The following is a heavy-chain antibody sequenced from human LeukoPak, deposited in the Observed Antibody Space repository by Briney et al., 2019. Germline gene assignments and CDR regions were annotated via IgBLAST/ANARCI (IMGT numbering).Heavy chain of an antibody. CDR2: ISGSGGST. J-gene: IGHJ4*02. CDR1: GFTFSSYA. V-gene: IGHV3-23*01. CDR3: ARPQWLAAYFDY. D-gene: IGHD6-19*01. Sequence: PGGSLRLSCAASGFTFSSYAMSWVRQAPGKGLEWVSAISGSGGSTYYADSVKGRLTISRDNSKNTLYLQMNSLRAEDTAVYYCARPQWLAAYFDYWGQGTLVTVSS.